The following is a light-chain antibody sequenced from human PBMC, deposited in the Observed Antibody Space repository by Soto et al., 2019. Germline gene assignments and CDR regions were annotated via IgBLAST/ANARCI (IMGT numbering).Light chain of an antibody. CDR3: QQYESFSPYT. CDR2: DAS. Sequence: DIRMTQSPSTLSAVVGDRVTITCRASESVSSSVAWYQQKPGKPPKLLIYDASTLESGVPSRFSGSGIGTEFTLTINSLQPDDFGTYYCQQYESFSPYTFGRGTRLEIK. CDR1: ESVSSS. J-gene: IGKJ2*01. V-gene: IGKV1-5*01.